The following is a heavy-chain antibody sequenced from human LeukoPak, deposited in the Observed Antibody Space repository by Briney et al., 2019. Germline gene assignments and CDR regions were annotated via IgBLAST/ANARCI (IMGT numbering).Heavy chain of an antibody. CDR2: IRRDGDVE. CDR3: ARDDSPQDSGRYFDAFDM. Sequence: GESLRLSCAASGFTFKKYWMNWVRQAPGKGLEWVANIRRDGDVEHYADSVRGRFTVSRDNAKNSMYLQMNSLRAEDTAVYYCARDDSPQDSGRYFDAFDMWGQGTMVTVSS. J-gene: IGHJ3*02. CDR1: GFTFKKYW. D-gene: IGHD3-10*01. V-gene: IGHV3-7*01.